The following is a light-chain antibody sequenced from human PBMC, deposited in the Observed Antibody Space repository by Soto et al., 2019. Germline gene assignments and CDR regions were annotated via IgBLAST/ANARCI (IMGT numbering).Light chain of an antibody. Sequence: QSVLTQSPSVSGSPGQSVTISCTGTSSDVGSYNRVSWYHQSPGTAPKVMIYEVSNRPSGVPDRFSGSKSGNTASLTISGLQAEDEADYYCSSYTTNSTVVFGGGTKVTVL. V-gene: IGLV2-18*02. J-gene: IGLJ2*01. CDR3: SSYTTNSTVV. CDR1: SSDVGSYNR. CDR2: EVS.